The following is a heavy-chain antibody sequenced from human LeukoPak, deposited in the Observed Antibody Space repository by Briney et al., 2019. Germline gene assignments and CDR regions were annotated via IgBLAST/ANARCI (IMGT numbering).Heavy chain of an antibody. Sequence: SETLSLTCTVSDGSIISYYWGWIRQPPGKGLEWIGYIYYNGSTNYNPSLRSRVTISVDTSKNQFSLKLSSVTAADTAVYYCARQSQQWLVPYFDYWGQGTLVTVSS. D-gene: IGHD6-19*01. CDR3: ARQSQQWLVPYFDY. CDR2: IYYNGST. V-gene: IGHV4-59*08. J-gene: IGHJ4*02. CDR1: DGSIISYY.